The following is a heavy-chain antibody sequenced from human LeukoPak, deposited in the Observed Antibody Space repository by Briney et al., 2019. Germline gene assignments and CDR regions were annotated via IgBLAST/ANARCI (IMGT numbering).Heavy chain of an antibody. D-gene: IGHD3-22*01. V-gene: IGHV3-21*01. CDR3: ARDYYDSSGYYPKRGAFDI. CDR2: ISSSSSYI. Sequence: PGGSLRLSCAASGFTFSSYSMNWVRQAPGKGLEWVSSISSSSSYIYYADSVKGRFTISRDNAKNSPYLQMNSLRAEDTAVYYCARDYYDSSGYYPKRGAFDIWGQGTMVTVSS. J-gene: IGHJ3*02. CDR1: GFTFSSYS.